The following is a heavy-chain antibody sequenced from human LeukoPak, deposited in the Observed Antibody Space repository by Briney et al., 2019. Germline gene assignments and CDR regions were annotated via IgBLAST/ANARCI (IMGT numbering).Heavy chain of an antibody. J-gene: IGHJ5*02. CDR3: ARSVYSSSSVDWFDP. CDR2: INPSGGST. V-gene: IGHV1-46*01. CDR1: GYTFTGYY. Sequence: ASVKVSCKASGYTFTGYYMHWVRQAPGQGLEWMGIINPSGGSTSYAQKFQGRVTMTRDTSTSTVYMELSSLRSEDAAVYYCARSVYSSSSVDWFDPWGQGTLVTVSS. D-gene: IGHD6-13*01.